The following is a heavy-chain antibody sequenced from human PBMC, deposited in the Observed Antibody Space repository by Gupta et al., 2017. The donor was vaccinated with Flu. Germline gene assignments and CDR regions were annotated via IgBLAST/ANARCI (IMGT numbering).Heavy chain of an antibody. Sequence: QVQLVQYGAEVKKPGSSVKVSCKASGGTFSSYAISWVRQAPGQGLEWMGGIIPIFGTANYAQKFQGRVTITADKSTSTAYMELSSLRSEDTAVHYWAREIRKGDSSGYYAYWYFDLWGRGTLVPVSS. V-gene: IGHV1-69*06. CDR2: IIPIFGTA. CDR1: GGTFSSYA. CDR3: AREIRKGDSSGYYAYWYFDL. D-gene: IGHD3-22*01. J-gene: IGHJ2*01.